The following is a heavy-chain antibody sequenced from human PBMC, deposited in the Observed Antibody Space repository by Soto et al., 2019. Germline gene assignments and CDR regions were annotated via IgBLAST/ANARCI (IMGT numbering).Heavy chain of an antibody. CDR2: INPNSGGT. V-gene: IGHV1-2*04. J-gene: IGHJ3*02. CDR3: ARSAAKYSYDSSGYSYDAFDI. CDR1: GYTFTGYY. Sequence: ASVKVSCKASGYTFTGYYMHWVRQAPGQGLEWMGWINPNSGGTNYAQKFQGWVTMTRDTSISTAYMELSRLRSDDTAVYYCARSAAKYSYDSSGYSYDAFDIWGQGTMVTVSS. D-gene: IGHD3-22*01.